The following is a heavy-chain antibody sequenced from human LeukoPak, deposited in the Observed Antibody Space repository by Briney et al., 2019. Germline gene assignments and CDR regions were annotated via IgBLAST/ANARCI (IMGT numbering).Heavy chain of an antibody. CDR1: GFTFSSYA. V-gene: IGHV3-30-3*01. J-gene: IGHJ4*02. D-gene: IGHD6-13*01. CDR2: ISYDGSNK. CDR3: ARLYSSSHDSGPDY. Sequence: GGSLRLSCAASGFTFSSYAMHWVRQAPGKGLEWVAVISYDGSNKYYADSVRGRFTISRDNSKNTPYLQMNSLRAEDTAVYYCARLYSSSHDSGPDYWGQGTLVTVSS.